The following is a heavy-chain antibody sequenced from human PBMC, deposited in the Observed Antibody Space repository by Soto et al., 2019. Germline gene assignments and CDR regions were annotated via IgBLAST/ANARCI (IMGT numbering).Heavy chain of an antibody. CDR3: SSFRWRVNSHGGNDYFDY. Sequence: QVQLQESGPGLVKPSQTLSLTCTVSGGSISSGGYYWSWIRQHPGKGLEWIGYIYYSGSTYYNPSLKSRVTISVDTSKNQFSLKLSSVIAADTAVYYCSSFRWRVNSHGGNDYFDYWGQGTLFTVSS. J-gene: IGHJ4*02. V-gene: IGHV4-31*03. CDR2: IYYSGST. CDR1: GGSISSGGYY. D-gene: IGHD2-15*01.